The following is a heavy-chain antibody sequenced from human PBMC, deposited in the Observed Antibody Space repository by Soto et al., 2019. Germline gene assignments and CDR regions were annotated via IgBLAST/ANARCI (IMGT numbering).Heavy chain of an antibody. CDR3: ARVIDRGYDYPPPWFDP. V-gene: IGHV4-59*01. CDR2: IYYSGST. Sequence: SETLSLTCTVSGGSISSYYWSWIRQPPGKGLKWIGYIYYSGSTNYNPSLKSRVTISVDTSKNQFSIKLSPVTAADTAVYYCARVIDRGYDYPPPWFDPWGQGTLVTVSS. CDR1: GGSISSYY. J-gene: IGHJ5*02. D-gene: IGHD5-12*01.